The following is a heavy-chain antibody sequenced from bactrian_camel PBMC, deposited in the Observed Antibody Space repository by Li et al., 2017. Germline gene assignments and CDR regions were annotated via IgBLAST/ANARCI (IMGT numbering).Heavy chain of an antibody. Sequence: HVQLVESGGGGSVQAGGSLRLFCTDSGDDYRTVDRSWYRQAPGKERTFVSEIDRYGLTKYADSVKGRFTISRDNAQNTAYLQMNRLKPEDTAMYQCKADCRSGTGNIVANGWGQGTQVTVS. CDR2: IDRYGLT. D-gene: IGHD7*01. CDR1: GDDYRTVD. J-gene: IGHJ4*01. V-gene: IGHV3S53*01. CDR3: KADCRSGTGNIVANG.